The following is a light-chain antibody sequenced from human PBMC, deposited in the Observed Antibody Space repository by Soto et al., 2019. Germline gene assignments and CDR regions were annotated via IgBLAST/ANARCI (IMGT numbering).Light chain of an antibody. CDR1: RSNIGSNA. CDR3: AAWDDSLNARGV. Sequence: QSVLTQPPSASGTPGQRVTISCSGSRSNIGSNAVSWYHQLPGTAPKLLIYNDNQRPSGVPDRFSASKSGTSASLAISGLQSEDEADYYCAAWDDSLNARGVFGGGTKLTVL. J-gene: IGLJ3*02. CDR2: NDN. V-gene: IGLV1-44*01.